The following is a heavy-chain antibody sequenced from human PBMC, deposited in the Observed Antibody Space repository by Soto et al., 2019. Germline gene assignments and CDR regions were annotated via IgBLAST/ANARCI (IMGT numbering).Heavy chain of an antibody. Sequence: SETLSLTCTVSGGSISRYYWSWIRQPPGKGLEWIGYIYYSGSTNYNPSLKSRVTISVDTSKNQFSLKLSSVTAADTAVYYWASFAATTRRLDYWGQGPLVTVSS. CDR1: GGSISRYY. CDR2: IYYSGST. D-gene: IGHD5-12*01. J-gene: IGHJ4*02. CDR3: ASFAATTRRLDY. V-gene: IGHV4-59*01.